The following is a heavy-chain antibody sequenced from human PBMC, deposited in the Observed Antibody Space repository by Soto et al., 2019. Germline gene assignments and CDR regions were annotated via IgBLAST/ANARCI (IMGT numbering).Heavy chain of an antibody. D-gene: IGHD3-22*01. CDR2: ISAYNGNT. CDR3: ARDSGGYYKINWFDT. V-gene: IGHV1-18*01. CDR1: GYTFTSYG. J-gene: IGHJ5*02. Sequence: ASLKVSCKTSGYTFTSYGISCVRQTPGQGLEWMGWISAYNGNTNYAQKLQGRVTMTTDTSTSTAYMELRSLRSDDTAVYYCARDSGGYYKINWFDTWGQGTLVTVSS.